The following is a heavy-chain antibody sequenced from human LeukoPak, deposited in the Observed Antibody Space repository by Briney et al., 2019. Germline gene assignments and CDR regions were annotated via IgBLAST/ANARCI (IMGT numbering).Heavy chain of an antibody. CDR1: GFTFDDYA. D-gene: IGHD2-15*01. V-gene: IGHV3-9*01. CDR2: ISWNSGSI. Sequence: GRSLRLSCAASGFTFDDYAMHWVRQAPGKGLEWVSGISWNSGSIGYADSVKGRFTISRDNAKNSLYLQMNSLRAEDTALYYCAKDKTTLGNFDYWGQGALVTVSS. J-gene: IGHJ4*02. CDR3: AKDKTTLGNFDY.